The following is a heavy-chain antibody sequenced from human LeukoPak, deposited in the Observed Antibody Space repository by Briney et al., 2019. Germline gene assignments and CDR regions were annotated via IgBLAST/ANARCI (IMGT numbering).Heavy chain of an antibody. CDR1: GGSISSGGYY. J-gene: IGHJ5*02. Sequence: KPSETLSLTCTVSGGSISSGGYYWSWIRQHPGKGLEWIGYIYYSGSTYYNPSLKSRVTISVDTSKNQFSLKLSSVTAADTAVYYCARGRPYYYGSGSGFDPWGQGTLVTVSS. CDR3: ARGRPYYYGSGSGFDP. D-gene: IGHD3-10*01. CDR2: IYYSGST. V-gene: IGHV4-31*03.